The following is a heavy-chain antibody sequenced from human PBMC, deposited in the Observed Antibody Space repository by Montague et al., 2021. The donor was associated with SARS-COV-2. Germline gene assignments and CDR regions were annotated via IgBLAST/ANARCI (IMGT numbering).Heavy chain of an antibody. CDR3: ARGGADFGDYGWLDP. J-gene: IGHJ5*02. Sequence: SETLSLTCAVYGGSFSGYHWSWIRRPPGKGLEWIGEVNHSGSTNYNPSLKSRVTISADTSKNQFSLRLNSVTAADTAVYFCARGGADFGDYGWLDPWGQGILVTVS. V-gene: IGHV4-34*01. D-gene: IGHD4-17*01. CDR2: VNHSGST. CDR1: GGSFSGYH.